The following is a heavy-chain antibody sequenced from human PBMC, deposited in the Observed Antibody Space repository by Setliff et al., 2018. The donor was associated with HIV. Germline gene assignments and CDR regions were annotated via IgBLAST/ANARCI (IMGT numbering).Heavy chain of an antibody. D-gene: IGHD6-13*01. J-gene: IGHJ4*02. Sequence: SETLSLTCTVSGGSISSSNYYWGWIRQPPGKGLEWIGSIYYSGSTYYNPSLKSRVTISVDTSKNQFSLKLSSVTAADTAVYYCARLAGQRTIAAADYFFDFWGQGALVTVSS. CDR1: GGSISSSNYY. V-gene: IGHV4-39*07. CDR3: ARLAGQRTIAAADYFFDF. CDR2: IYYSGST.